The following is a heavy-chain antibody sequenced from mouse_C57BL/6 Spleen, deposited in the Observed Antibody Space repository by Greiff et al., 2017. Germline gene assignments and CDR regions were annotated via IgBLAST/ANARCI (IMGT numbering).Heavy chain of an antibody. J-gene: IGHJ2*01. CDR3: ARSYSSGPYFDY. CDR1: GYTFTSYG. V-gene: IGHV1-81*01. D-gene: IGHD3-2*02. Sequence: VKLQESGAELARPGASVKLSCKASGYTFTSYGISWVKQRTGQGLEWIGEIYPRSGNTYYNEKFKGKATLTADKSSSTAYMELRSLTSEDSAVYFCARSYSSGPYFDYWGQGTTLTVSS. CDR2: IYPRSGNT.